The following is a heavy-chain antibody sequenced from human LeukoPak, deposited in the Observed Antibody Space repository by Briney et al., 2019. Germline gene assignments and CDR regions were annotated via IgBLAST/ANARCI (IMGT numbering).Heavy chain of an antibody. CDR3: ARQEYCSGGSCYTWFDP. CDR2: IYPADSDI. J-gene: IGHJ5*02. V-gene: IGHV5-51*01. D-gene: IGHD2-15*01. CDR1: GYSFTNYW. Sequence: GESLKISCKGSGYSFTNYWIGWVRQMPGKGLEWMGIIYPADSDIRYSPSFQGQVTISADKSISTAYLQWSSLKASDTAMYYCARQEYCSGGSCYTWFDPWGQGTLVTVSS.